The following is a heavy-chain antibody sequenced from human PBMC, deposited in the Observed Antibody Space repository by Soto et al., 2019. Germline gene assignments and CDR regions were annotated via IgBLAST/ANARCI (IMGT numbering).Heavy chain of an antibody. V-gene: IGHV1-18*04. D-gene: IGHD3-22*01. Sequence: ASVKVSCNASGYTFTSYGISWVRQAPGQGLEWMGWISAYNGNTNYAQKLQGRVTMTTDTSTSTAYMELRSLRSDDTAVYYCARVSYYYDSSGYYSPYYYYGMDVWGQGTAVTVSS. CDR3: ARVSYYYDSSGYYSPYYYYGMDV. CDR2: ISAYNGNT. CDR1: GYTFTSYG. J-gene: IGHJ6*02.